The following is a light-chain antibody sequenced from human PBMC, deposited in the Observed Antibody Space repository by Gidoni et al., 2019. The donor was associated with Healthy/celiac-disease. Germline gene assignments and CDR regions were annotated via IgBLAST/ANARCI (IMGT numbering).Light chain of an antibody. J-gene: IGKJ1*01. V-gene: IGKV3-15*01. CDR2: GAA. CDR1: QSVSSN. CDR3: QQYNNWPPWT. Sequence: EIVMTQSPATLSASPGERATRACRASQSVSSNLAWYQQKPGQTPRLLIYGAATRATGIPARFSGSGSGTEFTLTISSLQSEDFAVYYCQQYNNWPPWTFGQGTKVEIK.